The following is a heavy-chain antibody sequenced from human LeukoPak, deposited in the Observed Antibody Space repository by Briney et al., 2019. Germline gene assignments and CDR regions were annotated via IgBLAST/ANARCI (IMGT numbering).Heavy chain of an antibody. Sequence: SETLSLTCTVSGGSISGYYWSWIRQPPGKVLEWIGYIYYSVSTTYNPSLQSRVPISVDTSTNQFSLNLSSVTAADTAVYYCARYGSGTYPRFDYWGRGTLVTVSS. D-gene: IGHD3-10*01. CDR3: ARYGSGTYPRFDY. CDR2: IYYSVST. CDR1: GGSISGYY. V-gene: IGHV4-59*08. J-gene: IGHJ4*02.